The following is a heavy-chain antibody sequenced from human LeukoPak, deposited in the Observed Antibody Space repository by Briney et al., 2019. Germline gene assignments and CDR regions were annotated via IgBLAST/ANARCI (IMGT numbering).Heavy chain of an antibody. J-gene: IGHJ5*02. D-gene: IGHD3-9*01. V-gene: IGHV3-7*01. CDR2: IKQDGSEK. CDR3: ARDYYGTTIFNWFDP. Sequence: PGGSLRLSCAASGFTFSSYWMTWVLQAPGKGLEWVANIKQDGSEKYYVDSVKGRFTISRDNAKNSLYLQMNSLRAEDTAVYYCARDYYGTTIFNWFDPWGQGTLVTVSS. CDR1: GFTFSSYW.